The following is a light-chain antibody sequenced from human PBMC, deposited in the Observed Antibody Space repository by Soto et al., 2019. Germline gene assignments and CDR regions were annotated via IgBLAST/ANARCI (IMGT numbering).Light chain of an antibody. V-gene: IGKV3-15*01. CDR1: QTVSTS. J-gene: IGKJ1*01. Sequence: EIVMTQSPATLSVSPVERATLSCRASQTVSTSLAWYQQKPGRAPRLLIYGASTRASGVPARFSGSGSGTEFTLTISSLQSEDSAVYYCHQYNNWWTFGQGTKVDI. CDR3: HQYNNWWT. CDR2: GAS.